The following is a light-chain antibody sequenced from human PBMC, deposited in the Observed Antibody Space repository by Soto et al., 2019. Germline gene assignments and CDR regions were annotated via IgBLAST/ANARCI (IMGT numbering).Light chain of an antibody. CDR1: SSDVGGYNY. CDR2: DVG. V-gene: IGLV2-14*01. J-gene: IGLJ1*01. Sequence: LTQPASVSGSPGQSIAISCTGTSSDVGGYNYVSWYQQHPDKAPKLIIYDVGDRPSGVSDRFSGSKSGNTASLTISGLQAEDEAHYYCTSYTSSSTYVFGTGTKVTVL. CDR3: TSYTSSSTYV.